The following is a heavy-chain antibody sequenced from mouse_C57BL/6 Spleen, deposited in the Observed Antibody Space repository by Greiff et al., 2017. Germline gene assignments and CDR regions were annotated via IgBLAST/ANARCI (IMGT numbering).Heavy chain of an antibody. J-gene: IGHJ4*01. CDR1: GYTFTSYW. CDR3: AIGGSSRYYAMYY. CDR2: IHPSDSDT. D-gene: IGHD1-1*01. V-gene: IGHV1-74*01. Sequence: VQLQQPGAELVKPGASVKVSCKASGYTFTSYWMHWVKQRPGQGLEWIGRIHPSDSDTNYNQKFKGKATLTVDKSSSTAYMQLSSLTSEDSAVYYCAIGGSSRYYAMYYWGQGTSVTVSS.